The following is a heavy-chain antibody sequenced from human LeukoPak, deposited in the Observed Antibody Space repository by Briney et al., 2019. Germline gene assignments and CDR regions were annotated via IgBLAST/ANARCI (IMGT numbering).Heavy chain of an antibody. CDR1: GGSISSGGYS. CDR2: IYHSGST. Sequence: SETLSLTCTVSGGSISSGGYSWRWIRQPPGKGLEWIGYIYHSGSTYYNPSLKSRVTISVDRSKNQFSLKLSSVTAADTAVYYCARGVSMVRGVITGYGMDVWGKGTTVTVSS. J-gene: IGHJ6*04. CDR3: ARGVSMVRGVITGYGMDV. V-gene: IGHV4-30-2*01. D-gene: IGHD3-10*01.